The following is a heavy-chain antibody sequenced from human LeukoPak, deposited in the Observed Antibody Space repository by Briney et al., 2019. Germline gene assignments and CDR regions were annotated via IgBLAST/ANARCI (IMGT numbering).Heavy chain of an antibody. CDR3: ARTTEGGYSYGYFYYYYMDV. D-gene: IGHD5-18*01. J-gene: IGHJ6*03. CDR1: GGSISSYY. V-gene: IGHV4-59*01. Sequence: SETLSLTCTVSGGSISSYYWSWIRQPPGKGLEWIGYIYYSGSTNYNPSLKSRVTISVDTSKNQSSLKLRSVTAADTAVYYCARTTEGGYSYGYFYYYYMDVWGKGTTVTISS. CDR2: IYYSGST.